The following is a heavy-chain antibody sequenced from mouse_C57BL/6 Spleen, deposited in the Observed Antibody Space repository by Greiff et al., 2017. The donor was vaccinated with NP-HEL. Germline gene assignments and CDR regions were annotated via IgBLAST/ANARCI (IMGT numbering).Heavy chain of an antibody. CDR3: ARGEHYYEYWYFDV. J-gene: IGHJ1*03. CDR2: IYPRSGNT. V-gene: IGHV1-81*01. CDR1: GYTFTSYG. D-gene: IGHD2-4*01. Sequence: QVQLQQSGAELARPGASVKLSCKASGYTFTSYGISWVKQRTGQGLEWIGEIYPRSGNTYYNEKFKGKATLTADKSSSTAYMELRSLTSEDSAVYFCARGEHYYEYWYFDVWGTGTTVTVSS.